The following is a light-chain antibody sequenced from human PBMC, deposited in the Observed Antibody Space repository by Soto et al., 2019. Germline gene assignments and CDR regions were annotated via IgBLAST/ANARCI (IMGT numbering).Light chain of an antibody. V-gene: IGLV1-40*01. CDR3: QSYDSSLSVA. Sequence: QSVLTQPPSVSGAPGQRVTISCTGSSSNIGAGYDVHWYQQLPGTAPKLLIYGNSNRPSGVPDRFSGSKSDTSASLAITGLQAEDEADYYCQSYDSSLSVAFGGGTKVTVL. J-gene: IGLJ2*01. CDR1: SSNIGAGYD. CDR2: GNS.